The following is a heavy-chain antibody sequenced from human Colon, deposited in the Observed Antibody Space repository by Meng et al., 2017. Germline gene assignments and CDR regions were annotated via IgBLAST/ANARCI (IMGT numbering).Heavy chain of an antibody. CDR3: ARVVSDSSGYYPDY. V-gene: IGHV4-30-4*01. J-gene: IGHJ4*02. Sequence: QVQLQESGPGLVEPSQTLSLTCTVSGGSMSSGNYYWSWIRQPPGKGLEWIGYIYYSGTTYYNPSLQSRVTISVDTSKIQFSLKLTSVTVADTAVYYCARVVSDSSGYYPDYWGQGTLVTVSS. CDR1: GGSMSSGNYY. CDR2: IYYSGTT. D-gene: IGHD3-22*01.